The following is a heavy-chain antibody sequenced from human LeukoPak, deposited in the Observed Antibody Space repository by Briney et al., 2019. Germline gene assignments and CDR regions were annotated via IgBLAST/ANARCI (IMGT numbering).Heavy chain of an antibody. CDR3: ARPGIVGASGPDY. D-gene: IGHD1-26*01. Sequence: GGSLRLSCAASGFTFGAYAMHWVRQSPGKGLEWVALISYDGNNEWYADSVKGRFTVSRDNSKNTLYLQMNSLRVEDTAVYYCARPGIVGASGPDYWGQGTLVTVSS. J-gene: IGHJ4*02. V-gene: IGHV3-30*04. CDR1: GFTFGAYA. CDR2: ISYDGNNE.